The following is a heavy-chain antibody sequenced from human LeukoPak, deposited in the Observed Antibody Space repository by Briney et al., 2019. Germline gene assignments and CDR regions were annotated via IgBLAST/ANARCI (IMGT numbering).Heavy chain of an antibody. V-gene: IGHV1-69*05. CDR2: IIPIFGKA. CDR1: GTFXSYA. J-gene: IGHJ4*02. D-gene: IGHD6-25*01. CDR3: ARAAATALHFDY. Sequence: GTFXSYAXXWVRXAPXQGXXXXGGIIPIFGKANYAQKLQGRVTITRDESKSTAYMELSSLRSEDTAVYYCARAAATALHFDYWGQGTLVTVSS.